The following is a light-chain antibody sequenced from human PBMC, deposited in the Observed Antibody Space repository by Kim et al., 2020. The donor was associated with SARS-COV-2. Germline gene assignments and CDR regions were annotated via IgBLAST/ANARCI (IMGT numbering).Light chain of an antibody. CDR2: SAS. Sequence: ENVLTQSPGTLSLSPGERATLSCRASQSVSSNFLAWYQQKAGQAPRLVIYSASSRASGIPDRFSGSGSGTDFTLTISTLEPEDFAVYYGQQYATSPETFGQGTKVDI. CDR1: QSVSSNF. J-gene: IGKJ1*01. V-gene: IGKV3-20*01. CDR3: QQYATSPET.